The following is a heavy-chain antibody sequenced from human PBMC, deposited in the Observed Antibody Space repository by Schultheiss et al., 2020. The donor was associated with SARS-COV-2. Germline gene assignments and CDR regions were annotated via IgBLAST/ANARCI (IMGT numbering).Heavy chain of an antibody. CDR2: ISSSSSYI. Sequence: GGSLRLSCAASGFTFSSYSMNWVRQAPGKGLEWVSSISSSSSYIYYADSVKGRFTISRDNAKNSLYLQMNSLRAEDTAVYYCARGGGVGAARPDWFDPWGQGTLVTVSS. D-gene: IGHD6-6*01. CDR3: ARGGGVGAARPDWFDP. J-gene: IGHJ5*02. V-gene: IGHV3-21*01. CDR1: GFTFSSYS.